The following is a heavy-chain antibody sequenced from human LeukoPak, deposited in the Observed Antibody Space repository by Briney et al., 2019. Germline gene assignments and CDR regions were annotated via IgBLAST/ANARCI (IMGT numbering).Heavy chain of an antibody. D-gene: IGHD4-17*01. CDR1: EFTFSSYE. CDR2: ISSSGSTI. Sequence: GGSLRLSCVASEFTFSSYEMNWVRQAPGKGLEWVSYISSSGSTIYYADSVKGRFTISRDNAKNSLYLQMNSLRAEDTAVYYCAKSVDYVNYFDYWGQGTLVTVSS. J-gene: IGHJ4*02. V-gene: IGHV3-48*03. CDR3: AKSVDYVNYFDY.